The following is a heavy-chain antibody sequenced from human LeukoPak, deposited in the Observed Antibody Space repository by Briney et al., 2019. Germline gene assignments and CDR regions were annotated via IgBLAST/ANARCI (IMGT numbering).Heavy chain of an antibody. CDR3: AREEVVPAAIGVGGIDY. D-gene: IGHD2-2*02. CDR1: GYTFTSYG. V-gene: IGHV1-18*01. J-gene: IGHJ4*02. CDR2: ISAYNSNT. Sequence: GASVKVSCKASGYTFTSYGISWVRQAPGQGLEWMGWISAYNSNTNYAQKLQGRVTMTTDTSTSTAYMELRSLRSDDTAVYYCAREEVVPAAIGVGGIDYWGQGTLVTVSS.